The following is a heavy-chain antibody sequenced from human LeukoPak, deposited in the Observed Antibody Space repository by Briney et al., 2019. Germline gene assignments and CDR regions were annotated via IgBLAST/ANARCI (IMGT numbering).Heavy chain of an antibody. CDR2: INAGNGNT. D-gene: IGHD3-22*01. J-gene: IGHJ4*02. CDR1: GYTFSNYA. V-gene: IGHV1-3*01. Sequence: GASVKVSCKASGYTFSNYAMHWVRQAPGQRLEWMGWINAGNGNTRYSQEFKGRVTITRDTSTSTAYMELRSLRSDDTAVYYCARDLDSSGYSGYWGQGTLVTVSS. CDR3: ARDLDSSGYSGY.